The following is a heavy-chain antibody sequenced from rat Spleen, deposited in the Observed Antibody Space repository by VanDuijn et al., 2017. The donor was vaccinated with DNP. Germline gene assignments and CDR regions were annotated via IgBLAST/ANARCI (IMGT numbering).Heavy chain of an antibody. D-gene: IGHD1-11*01. CDR2: ITYDGGTT. CDR3: ARDAGGPFDY. J-gene: IGHJ2*01. V-gene: IGHV5-20*01. Sequence: EVQLVESGGGLVQPGRSLKLSCAASGFTFSNYYMAWVRQAPKKGLEWVSSITYDGGTTYYRDSVKGRFTISRDNAKSSLFLQMDSLKSEDTATYYCARDAGGPFDYWGQGVMVTVSS. CDR1: GFTFSNYY.